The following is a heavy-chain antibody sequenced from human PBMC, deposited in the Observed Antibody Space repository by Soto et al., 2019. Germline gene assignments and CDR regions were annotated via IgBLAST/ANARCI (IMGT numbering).Heavy chain of an antibody. J-gene: IGHJ3*01. CDR3: AKDPTAIPRGAFDG. V-gene: IGHV3-23*01. D-gene: IGHD5-18*01. Sequence: EVQLLESGGGLVKPGGSLRLSCAASGFTFSSYAMSWVRQAPGKGLEWVSAISGSGGSTDYAESVKGRFPISRDNSKNTVYLQLNSLRAEDTAGYYCAKDPTAIPRGAFDGWGQGTLVTVSS. CDR2: ISGSGGST. CDR1: GFTFSSYA.